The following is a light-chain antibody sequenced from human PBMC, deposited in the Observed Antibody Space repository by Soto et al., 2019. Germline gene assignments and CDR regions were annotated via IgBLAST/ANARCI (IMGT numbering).Light chain of an antibody. V-gene: IGKV3-20*01. CDR2: GAS. CDR3: QQYHSSPVT. Sequence: EIVLTQSPGTLSLFPGERATLSCRASQSITSNYLAWFQQKPGQAPRLLIYGASSRATGIPDRFSGSGSGTEFTLTISRLEPEDFAVYYCQQYHSSPVTFGQGTKVEFE. CDR1: QSITSNY. J-gene: IGKJ1*01.